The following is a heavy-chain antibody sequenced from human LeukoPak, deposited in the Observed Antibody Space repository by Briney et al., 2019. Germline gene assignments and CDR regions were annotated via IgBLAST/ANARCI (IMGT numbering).Heavy chain of an antibody. Sequence: ASVKVSCKASGYTFTSYGISWVRQAPGQGLEWMGIINPSGGSTNYAQKFQGRVTMTRDTSTNTVYMELSSLTSEDTAVYYCARGVRRIVAMVRGVTMPTASFGYWGQGTLVTVSS. D-gene: IGHD3-10*01. CDR3: ARGVRRIVAMVRGVTMPTASFGY. CDR1: GYTFTSYG. CDR2: INPSGGST. J-gene: IGHJ4*02. V-gene: IGHV1-46*01.